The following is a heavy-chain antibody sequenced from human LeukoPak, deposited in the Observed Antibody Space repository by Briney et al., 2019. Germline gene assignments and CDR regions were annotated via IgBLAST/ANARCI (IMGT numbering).Heavy chain of an antibody. CDR3: ARRIQLWSYYFDY. CDR2: IYPGDSDT. D-gene: IGHD5-18*01. V-gene: IGHV5-51*01. J-gene: IGHJ4*02. CDR1: GYSFTSYW. Sequence: GESLKISWKGSGYSFTSYWIGWVRQMPGKGLGWMGIIYPGDSDTRYSPSFQGQVTISADKSISTAYLQWSSLKASDTAMYYCARRIQLWSYYFDYWGQGTLVTVSS.